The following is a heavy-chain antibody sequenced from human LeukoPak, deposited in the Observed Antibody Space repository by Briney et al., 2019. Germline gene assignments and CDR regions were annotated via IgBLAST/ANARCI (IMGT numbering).Heavy chain of an antibody. J-gene: IGHJ4*02. CDR3: ARDERLLSFLK. Sequence: GGSLRLSCAAAGFTVSTSAMSWVRQAPGKGLEWVSGITGSGGSTYYADSVKGRFTISRDNSKNTLYLQMNSLRAEDTAIYYCARDERLLSFLKWGQGTLVTVSS. CDR1: GFTVSTSA. D-gene: IGHD3-3*01. CDR2: ITGSGGST. V-gene: IGHV3-23*01.